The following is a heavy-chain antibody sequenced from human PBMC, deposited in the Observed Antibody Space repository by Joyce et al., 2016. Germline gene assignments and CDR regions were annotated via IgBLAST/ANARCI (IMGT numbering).Heavy chain of an antibody. CDR2: ISGGRGTT. V-gene: IGHV3-23*01. Sequence: EVQLLESGGGLVQPGGSLRLSCAASGFSFSSYAMSWVRQAPGQGLEWVSTISGGRGTTYHADSVKGRFTISRDSSKNTLYLQVNSLRAEDTALYYCAKGRGSDTSCYDYWGQGTLVTVSS. CDR3: AKGRGSDTSCYDY. CDR1: GFSFSSYA. D-gene: IGHD2-2*01. J-gene: IGHJ4*02.